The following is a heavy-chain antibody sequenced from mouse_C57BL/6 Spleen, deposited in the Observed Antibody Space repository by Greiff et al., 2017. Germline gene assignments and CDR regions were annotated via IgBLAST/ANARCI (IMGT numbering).Heavy chain of an antibody. CDR2: IHPNSGST. V-gene: IGHV1-64*01. D-gene: IGHD2-2*01. CDR3: ARYGYDEYYLDY. CDR1: GYTFTSYW. J-gene: IGHJ2*01. Sequence: QVHVKQPGAELVKPGASVTLSCKASGYTFTSYWMHWVKQRPGQGLEWIGMIHPNSGSTNYNEKFKSKATLTVDKSSSTAYMQLSSLTSEDSAVYYCARYGYDEYYLDYWGQGTTLTVSS.